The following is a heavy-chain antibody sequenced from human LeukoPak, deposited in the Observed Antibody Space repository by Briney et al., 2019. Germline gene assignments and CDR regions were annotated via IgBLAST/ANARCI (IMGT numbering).Heavy chain of an antibody. V-gene: IGHV3-13*01. Sequence: GGSLRLSCAASGFTVSGNDMHWVRQIIGKGLEWVSAISIAGVTYYPGSVKGRFIISRENAKNSLYLQMNSLRAEDTAVYYCARARHREGYKSSWYDYWGQGTLVTVSS. CDR1: GFTVSGND. D-gene: IGHD6-13*01. CDR2: ISIAGVT. CDR3: ARARHREGYKSSWYDY. J-gene: IGHJ4*02.